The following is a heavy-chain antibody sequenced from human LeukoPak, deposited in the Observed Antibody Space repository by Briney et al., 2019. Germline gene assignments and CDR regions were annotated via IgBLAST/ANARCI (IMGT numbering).Heavy chain of an antibody. J-gene: IGHJ3*02. Sequence: SGGSLRLSCAASGFAFSSYAIHWVRQAPGKGLEWVAIISYDGITESYSDSVKGRFTISRDNFKNTLYLQMNSLKTEDTAVYYCTSPLPTMTTGRDDAFDIWGQGTMVTVSS. CDR1: GFAFSSYA. D-gene: IGHD4-17*01. V-gene: IGHV3-30*04. CDR2: ISYDGITE. CDR3: TSPLPTMTTGRDDAFDI.